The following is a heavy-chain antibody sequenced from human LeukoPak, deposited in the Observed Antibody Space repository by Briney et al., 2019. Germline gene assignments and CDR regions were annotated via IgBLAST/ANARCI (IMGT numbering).Heavy chain of an antibody. V-gene: IGHV3-7*01. D-gene: IGHD3-16*01. CDR2: MNRDGSEK. CDR1: GFTFSSYA. Sequence: GGSLRLSCAASGFTFSSYAMSWVRQAPGKGLEWVANMNRDGSEKNYVDSMKGRITISRDNAKNTLYLQMNSLRVEDTAVYYCARDGGIIRFGGQDVWGQGTTVTVS. J-gene: IGHJ6*02. CDR3: ARDGGIIRFGGQDV.